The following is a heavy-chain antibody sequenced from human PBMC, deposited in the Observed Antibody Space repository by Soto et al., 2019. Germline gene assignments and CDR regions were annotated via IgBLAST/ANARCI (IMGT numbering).Heavy chain of an antibody. Sequence: QVQLQESGLGLVKPSETLSLTCTVSSGSISSYDWSWIRQPPGKGLEWIGYIYYSGSTNYNPSLKSRVTISVDTSKNQFSLKLSSVTAADTAVYYCARGGGSEGWFDPWGQGTLVTVSS. D-gene: IGHD1-26*01. J-gene: IGHJ5*02. CDR1: SGSISSYD. CDR3: ARGGGSEGWFDP. CDR2: IYYSGST. V-gene: IGHV4-59*01.